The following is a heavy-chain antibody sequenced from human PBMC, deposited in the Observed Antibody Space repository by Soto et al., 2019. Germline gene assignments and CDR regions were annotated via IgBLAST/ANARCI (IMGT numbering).Heavy chain of an antibody. CDR1: GLIFNNYL. Sequence: GGSLRLSCTASGLIFNNYLMHWVRQPPGKGPVWVSRINGDGRTTTYADSVRGRFTISRDNAKNTVYLQMNSLRAEDTAVYYCAGGDYAGAGTFYLTDHWGQGSLVTVSS. J-gene: IGHJ4*02. CDR3: AGGDYAGAGTFYLTDH. D-gene: IGHD3-10*01. V-gene: IGHV3-74*01. CDR2: INGDGRTT.